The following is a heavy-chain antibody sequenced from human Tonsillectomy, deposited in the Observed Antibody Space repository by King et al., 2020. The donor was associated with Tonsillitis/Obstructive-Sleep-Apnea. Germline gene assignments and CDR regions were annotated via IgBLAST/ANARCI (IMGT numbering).Heavy chain of an antibody. CDR3: ARAKKEYYDILTGPKSRFFDY. D-gene: IGHD3-9*01. Sequence: MQLQESGPGLVKPSGTLSLTCAVSGGSISSSNWWSWVRQPPGKSLEWIGEIYHSGSTNYSPSLKSRVTISVDKSKNQFSLKLSSVTAADTAVYYCARAKKEYYDILTGPKSRFFDYWGQGTLVTVSS. CDR2: IYHSGST. V-gene: IGHV4-4*02. J-gene: IGHJ4*02. CDR1: GGSISSSNW.